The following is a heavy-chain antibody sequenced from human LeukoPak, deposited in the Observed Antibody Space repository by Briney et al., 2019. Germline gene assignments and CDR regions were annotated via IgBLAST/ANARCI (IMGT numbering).Heavy chain of an antibody. D-gene: IGHD3-16*01. CDR1: GASISSGGDY. CDR2: IYHSGST. V-gene: IGHV4-30-2*01. J-gene: IGHJ5*02. CDR3: ATWGLNNWFDP. Sequence: SQTLSLTCTVSGASISSGGDYWSWIRQHPGKGLEWIGYIYHSGSTYYNPSLKSRVTISVDRSRNQFSLKLSSVTAADTAVYYCATWGLNNWFDPWGQGTLVTVSS.